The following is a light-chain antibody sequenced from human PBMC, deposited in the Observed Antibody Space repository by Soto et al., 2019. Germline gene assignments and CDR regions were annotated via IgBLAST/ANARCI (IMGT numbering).Light chain of an antibody. CDR2: GNT. CDR1: SSNIGAGYD. V-gene: IGLV1-40*01. CDR3: QSYDSSLSVV. J-gene: IGLJ2*01. Sequence: QSVLTQPTSVSGAPGQRVTISCTGSSSNIGAGYDVHWYQQLPGTAPKLLINGNTNRPSGVPDRFSGSKSGTSASLAITGLQAEDEADYYCQSYDSSLSVVFGGGTKLTFL.